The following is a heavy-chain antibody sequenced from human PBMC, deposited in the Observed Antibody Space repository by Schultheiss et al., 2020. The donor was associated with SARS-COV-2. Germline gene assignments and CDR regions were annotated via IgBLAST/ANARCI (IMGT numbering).Heavy chain of an antibody. J-gene: IGHJ6*02. CDR3: ARAGASGSYYSLDYYGMDV. Sequence: SETLSLTCTVSGGSISSYYWSWIRQPPGKGLEWIGYIYHSGSTYYNPSLKSRVTISVDRSKNQFSLKLSSVTAADTAVYYCARAGASGSYYSLDYYGMDVWGQGTTVTVSS. D-gene: IGHD1-26*01. CDR1: GGSISSYY. V-gene: IGHV4-59*12. CDR2: IYHSGST.